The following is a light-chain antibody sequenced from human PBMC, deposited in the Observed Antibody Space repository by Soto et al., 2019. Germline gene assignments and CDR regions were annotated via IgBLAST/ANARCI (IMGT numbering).Light chain of an antibody. CDR3: QQYNSYYT. J-gene: IGKJ2*01. CDR1: QSISSW. V-gene: IGKV1-5*03. CDR2: KAS. Sequence: DIQMTQSPSTLSASVGDRVTITCRASQSISSWLAWYQQKPGKAPKLLIYKASSLESGVPSRFSGSGSGTAFTLTISSLQADDFETYYCQQYNSYYTFGQGTKLEIK.